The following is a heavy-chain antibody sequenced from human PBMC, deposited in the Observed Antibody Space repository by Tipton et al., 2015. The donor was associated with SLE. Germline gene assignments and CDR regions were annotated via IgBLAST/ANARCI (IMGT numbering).Heavy chain of an antibody. CDR3: ARATLGATSGFDY. J-gene: IGHJ4*02. Sequence: SLRLFCAASGFTLNNDWMHWVRQAPGKGLVWVSRINTDGSTITYADSVKGRFTISRDNTKTTLYLEMNSLRAEDTAVYYCARATLGATSGFDYWGQGALVTVSS. V-gene: IGHV3-74*01. D-gene: IGHD1-26*01. CDR2: INTDGSTI. CDR1: GFTLNNDW.